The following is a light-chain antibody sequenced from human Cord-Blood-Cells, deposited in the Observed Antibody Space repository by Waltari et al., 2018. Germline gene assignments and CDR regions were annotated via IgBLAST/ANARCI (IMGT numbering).Light chain of an antibody. CDR3: CSYAGSSTFGV. J-gene: IGLJ3*02. Sequence: QSALTQPASVSGSPGQSITISCTGTSSDVGSYHLVSWYQQHPGKAPKLMIYEGSKRPSGVSNRFSGSKSGNTASLTISGLQAEDEADYYCCSYAGSSTFGVFGGGTKLTVL. CDR2: EGS. V-gene: IGLV2-23*03. CDR1: SSDVGSYHL.